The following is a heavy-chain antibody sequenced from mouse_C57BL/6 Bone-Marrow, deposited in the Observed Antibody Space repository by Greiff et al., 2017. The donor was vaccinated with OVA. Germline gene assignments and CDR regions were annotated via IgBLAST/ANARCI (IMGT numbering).Heavy chain of an antibody. J-gene: IGHJ3*01. V-gene: IGHV1-5*01. CDR1: GYTFTSYW. Sequence: EVQLQQSGTVLARPGASVKMSCKTSGYTFTSYWMHWVKQRPGQGLEWIGAIYPGNSDTSYNQKFNGKAKLTAVTSASTAYMELSSLTNEYSAVYYCTRDGNYWFAYWGQGTLVTVSA. CDR2: IYPGNSDT. D-gene: IGHD2-1*01. CDR3: TRDGNYWFAY.